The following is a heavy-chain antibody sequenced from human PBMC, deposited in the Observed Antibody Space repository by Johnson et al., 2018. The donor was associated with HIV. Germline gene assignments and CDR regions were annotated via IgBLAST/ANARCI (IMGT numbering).Heavy chain of an antibody. CDR3: ARAVRIGVGGTVLGASDI. Sequence: VQLVESGGGLVKPGRSLRLSCAASGFTFSSYPMHWVRQAPGKGLEWVANIKQDGSEKYYVDSVKGRFTISRDNGKNSLYLQMNNLRVEDTALYYCARAVRIGVGGTVLGASDIWGQGTMVTVSS. CDR1: GFTFSSYP. V-gene: IGHV3-7*05. CDR2: IKQDGSEK. D-gene: IGHD6-13*01. J-gene: IGHJ3*02.